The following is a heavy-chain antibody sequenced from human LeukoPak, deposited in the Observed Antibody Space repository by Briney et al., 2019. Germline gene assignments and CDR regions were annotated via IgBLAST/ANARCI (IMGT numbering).Heavy chain of an antibody. D-gene: IGHD3-10*01. V-gene: IGHV4-34*01. CDR1: GGSLSAYI. J-gene: IGHJ2*01. Sequence: PSETLSLTCAVYGGSLSAYIWGWIRQPPGKGLEWIWEISPSGSTTYSPSLRSRVTTSLDTAKNQFSLQLHSVTAADTAVYYCARLAKRGSTSRGKYWYFDLWGRGTLDTVSS. CDR2: ISPSGST. CDR3: ARLAKRGSTSRGKYWYFDL.